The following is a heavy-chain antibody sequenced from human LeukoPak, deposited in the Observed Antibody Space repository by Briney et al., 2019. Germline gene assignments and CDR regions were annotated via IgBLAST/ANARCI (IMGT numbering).Heavy chain of an antibody. CDR1: GFTFSSYG. CDR3: AREGFLNAFDI. CDR2: ISYDGSNK. J-gene: IGHJ3*02. Sequence: GGSPRLSCAASGFTFSSYGMHWVRQAPGKGLEWVAVISYDGSNKYYADSVKGRFTISRDNSKNTLYLQMNSLRAEDTAVYYCAREGFLNAFDIWGQGTMVTVSS. V-gene: IGHV3-30*19.